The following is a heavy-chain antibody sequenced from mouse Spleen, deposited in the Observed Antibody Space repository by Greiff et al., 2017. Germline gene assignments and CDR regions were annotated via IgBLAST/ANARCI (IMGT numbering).Heavy chain of an antibody. CDR3: ARHYSYYSYDGGFAY. D-gene: IGHD2-12*01. J-gene: IGHJ3*01. V-gene: IGHV5-6-2*01. Sequence: DVQLVESGGGLVKPGGSLKLSCAASGFTFSSYAMSWVRQTPEKRLEWVAAINSNGGSTYYPDTVKDRFTISRDNAKNTLYLQMSSLRSEDTALYYCARHYSYYSYDGGFAYWGQGTLVTVS. CDR1: GFTFSSYA. CDR2: INSNGGST.